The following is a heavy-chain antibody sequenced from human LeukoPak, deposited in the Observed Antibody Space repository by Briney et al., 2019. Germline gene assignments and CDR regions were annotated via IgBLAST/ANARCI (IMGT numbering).Heavy chain of an antibody. CDR2: IRYDGYNT. CDR1: GFTFITYD. Sequence: GGSLRLSCAASGFTFITYDMHWVRQAPGKGLEWVALIRYDGYNTNYADSVKGRFTISRDNSKNTLYLQMNSLSAEDTAVYYCAKPFQRQNNWFDPWGQGTLVTVSS. D-gene: IGHD2-2*01. V-gene: IGHV3-30*02. CDR3: AKPFQRQNNWFDP. J-gene: IGHJ5*02.